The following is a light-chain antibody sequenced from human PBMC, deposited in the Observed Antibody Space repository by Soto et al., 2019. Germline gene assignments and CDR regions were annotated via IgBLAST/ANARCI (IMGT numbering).Light chain of an antibody. CDR2: EVS. Sequence: QSALTQPASVSGSPGQSITISCTGTSSDVGGYNYVSWYQQHPGKAPKLMIYEVSNRPSGVSNRFSGSKSGNTASLTISGLQAEDEADYSCSSYTSSSTIWVFGGGTKLTVL. V-gene: IGLV2-14*01. J-gene: IGLJ3*02. CDR3: SSYTSSSTIWV. CDR1: SSDVGGYNY.